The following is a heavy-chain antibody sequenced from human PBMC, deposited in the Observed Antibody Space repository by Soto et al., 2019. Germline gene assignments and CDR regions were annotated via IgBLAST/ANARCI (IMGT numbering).Heavy chain of an antibody. CDR2: IYHSGST. CDR3: ARGALSQDSSSGLPEHYSYMDV. V-gene: IGHV4-4*02. Sequence: QVQLQVSGPGLVNPSGTLSLTCTISGGSITSHHWWNWVRQSPGKGLEWIAEIYHSGSTTYNPSLKNRVTISMDRSKHQLSRTLTSVTAADSAIYFCARGALSQDSSSGLPEHYSYMDVWGKGTTVTVSS. J-gene: IGHJ6*03. CDR1: GGSITSHHW. D-gene: IGHD3-3*01.